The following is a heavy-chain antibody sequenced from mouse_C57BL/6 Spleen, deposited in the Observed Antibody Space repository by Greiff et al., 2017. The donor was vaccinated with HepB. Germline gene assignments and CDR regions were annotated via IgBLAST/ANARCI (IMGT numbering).Heavy chain of an antibody. D-gene: IGHD1-1*01. CDR2: INPNNGGT. J-gene: IGHJ3*01. CDR1: GYTFTDYN. CDR3: AREMGYYGSSPFAY. Sequence: EVQLQESGPELVKPGASVKIPCKASGYTFTDYNMDWVKQSHGKSLEWIGDINPNNGGTIYNQKFKGKATLTVDKSSSTAYMELRSLTSEDTAVYYCAREMGYYGSSPFAYWGQGTLVTVSA. V-gene: IGHV1-18*01.